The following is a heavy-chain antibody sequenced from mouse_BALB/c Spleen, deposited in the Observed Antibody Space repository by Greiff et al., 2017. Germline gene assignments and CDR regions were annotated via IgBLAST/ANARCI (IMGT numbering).Heavy chain of an antibody. CDR1: GFTFSDYY. J-gene: IGHJ3*01. CDR2: ISDGGSYT. V-gene: IGHV5-4*02. D-gene: IGHD2-4*01. CDR3: ARDRGLRRSWFAY. Sequence: EVKLVESGGGLVKPGGSLKLSCAASGFTFSDYYMYWVRQTPEKRLEWVATISDGGSYTYYPDSVKGRFTISRDNAKNNLYLQMSSLKSEDTAMYYCARDRGLRRSWFAYWGQGTLVTVSA.